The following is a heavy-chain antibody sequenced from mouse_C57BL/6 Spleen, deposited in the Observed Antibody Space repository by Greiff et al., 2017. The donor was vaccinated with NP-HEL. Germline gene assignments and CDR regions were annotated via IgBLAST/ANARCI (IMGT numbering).Heavy chain of an antibody. J-gene: IGHJ4*01. CDR3: ASDDLYAMDY. Sequence: QVQLKESGPELVKPGASVKISCKASGYAFSSSWMNWVKQRPGKGLEWIGRIYPGDGDTNYNGKFKGKATLTADKSSSTAYMQLSSLTSEDSAVYFCASDDLYAMDYWGQGTSVTVSS. D-gene: IGHD2-3*01. V-gene: IGHV1-82*01. CDR2: IYPGDGDT. CDR1: GYAFSSSW.